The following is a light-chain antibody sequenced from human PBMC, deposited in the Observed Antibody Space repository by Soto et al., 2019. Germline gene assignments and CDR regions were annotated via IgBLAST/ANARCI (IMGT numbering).Light chain of an antibody. J-gene: IGLJ2*01. V-gene: IGLV4-69*01. CDR3: QTWGTGIYVV. Sequence: QPVLTQSPSASASLGASVKLTCTLSSGHSSYAIAWHPQQPEKGPRYLMKLNSDGSHSKGDGIPDRFSGSSSGAERYLTISSLQSEDEADYYCQTWGTGIYVVFGGGTKLTVL. CDR1: SGHSSYA. CDR2: LNSDGSH.